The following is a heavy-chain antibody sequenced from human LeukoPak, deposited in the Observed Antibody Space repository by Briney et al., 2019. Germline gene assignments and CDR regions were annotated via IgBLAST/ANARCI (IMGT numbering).Heavy chain of an antibody. Sequence: PSETLSLTCTVSSGSISSSSYYWGWIRQPPGKGLEWIGSFFYSGSTYYNPSLKSRVTISVDTSKNQFSLKLSSVTAADTAVYYCARDLMGIAYRGAFYYWGQGTLVTVSS. CDR1: SGSISSSSYY. V-gene: IGHV4-39*07. J-gene: IGHJ4*02. D-gene: IGHD6-13*01. CDR3: ARDLMGIAYRGAFYY. CDR2: FFYSGST.